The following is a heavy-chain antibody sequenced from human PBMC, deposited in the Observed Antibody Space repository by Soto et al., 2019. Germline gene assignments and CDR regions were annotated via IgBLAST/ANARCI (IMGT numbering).Heavy chain of an antibody. D-gene: IGHD3-22*01. CDR1: GYSFTSYW. V-gene: IGHV5-10-1*01. CDR2: IDPSDSYT. CDR3: ASKSYYYDSSGHHAFDI. Sequence: LAESLNISCKGSGYSFTSYWISWVRQLPGKGLEWMGRIDPSDSYTNYSPSFQGHVTISADKSISTAYLQWSSLKASDTAMYYCASKSYYYDSSGHHAFDIWGQGTMVTVSS. J-gene: IGHJ3*02.